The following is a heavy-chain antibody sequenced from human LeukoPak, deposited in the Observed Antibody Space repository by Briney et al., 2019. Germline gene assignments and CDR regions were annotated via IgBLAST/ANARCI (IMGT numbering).Heavy chain of an antibody. CDR3: ARQDYGDYKGFWLDY. J-gene: IGHJ4*02. Sequence: PGGSLRLSCAASGFTFSSYWMSWIRQAPGKGLEWVANIKQDGSEKYYVDSVKGRFTISRDNAKNSLYLQMNSLRAEDTAVYYCARQDYGDYKGFWLDYWGQGTLVTVSS. CDR2: IKQDGSEK. D-gene: IGHD4-17*01. V-gene: IGHV3-7*01. CDR1: GFTFSSYW.